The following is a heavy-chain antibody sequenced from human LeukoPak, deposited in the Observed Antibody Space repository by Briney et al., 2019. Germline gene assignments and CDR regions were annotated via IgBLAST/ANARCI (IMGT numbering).Heavy chain of an antibody. Sequence: GGSLRLSCAASGFSFNYNAMSWVRQAPGKGLEWVSGISGSGGRTFYADAVKGRFTISRDNSKNTLYLHMNNLRDDDTAVYCCAKDIWGGTAMVFDYWGQGTLVTVSS. CDR2: ISGSGGRT. J-gene: IGHJ4*02. V-gene: IGHV3-23*01. CDR3: AKDIWGGTAMVFDY. D-gene: IGHD5-18*01. CDR1: GFSFNYNA.